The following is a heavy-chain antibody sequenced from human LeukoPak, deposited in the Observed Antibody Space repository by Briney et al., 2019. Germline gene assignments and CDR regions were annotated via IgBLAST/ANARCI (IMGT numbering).Heavy chain of an antibody. Sequence: SQTLSLTCAVSGVSMRTCRYYWNWIRQPAGMGLEWIGRIYPSGNTNYNPSLESRVTISVETAKTQFSLKLISVTAADTALYYCARGQYDFWSGYDVNWFDPWGQGTLVTVSS. CDR2: IYPSGNT. CDR1: GVSMRTCRYY. J-gene: IGHJ5*02. D-gene: IGHD3-3*01. CDR3: ARGQYDFWSGYDVNWFDP. V-gene: IGHV4-61*02.